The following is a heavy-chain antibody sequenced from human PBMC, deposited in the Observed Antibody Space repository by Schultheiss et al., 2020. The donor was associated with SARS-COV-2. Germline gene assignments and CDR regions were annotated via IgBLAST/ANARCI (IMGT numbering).Heavy chain of an antibody. J-gene: IGHJ4*02. CDR2: ISSSGSTI. V-gene: IGHV3-11*04. Sequence: GGSLRLSCAASGFTVSSNYMSWVRQAPGKGLEWVSYISSSGSTIYYADSVKGRFTISRDNAKNSLYLQMNSLRAEDTAVYYCAGTSYGLFYFDYWGQGTLVTVSS. D-gene: IGHD5-18*01. CDR1: GFTVSSNY. CDR3: AGTSYGLFYFDY.